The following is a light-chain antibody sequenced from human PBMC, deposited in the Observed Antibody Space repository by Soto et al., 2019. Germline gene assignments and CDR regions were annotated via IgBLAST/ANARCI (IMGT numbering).Light chain of an antibody. J-gene: IGLJ1*01. CDR1: SSDVGGYGY. CDR3: SSYTSSGTRV. V-gene: IGLV2-14*01. CDR2: DVS. Sequence: QSALTQPASVSGSPGQSITISCTGTSSDVGGYGYVSWYQQHPGKAPKLMIYDVSDRPSGVSNRFSGSKSGNTASLTISGLQAEDEADYYCSSYTSSGTRVFGTGTKLT.